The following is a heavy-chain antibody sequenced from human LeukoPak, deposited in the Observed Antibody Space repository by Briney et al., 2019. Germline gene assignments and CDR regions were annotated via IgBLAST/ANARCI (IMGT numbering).Heavy chain of an antibody. V-gene: IGHV3-48*03. D-gene: IGHD3-22*01. J-gene: IGHJ4*02. Sequence: PGGSLRLSCTASGMVFSSYEMFWVRQAPGKGLQWISYISSSGNTRKYADSVKGRFIISRDNAKKSLQLEMSGLRGDDSAIYYCASAMLASDSSGYYTSDYLEHWGQGTLVSVSS. CDR2: ISSSGNTR. CDR3: ASAMLASDSSGYYTSDYLEH. CDR1: GMVFSSYE.